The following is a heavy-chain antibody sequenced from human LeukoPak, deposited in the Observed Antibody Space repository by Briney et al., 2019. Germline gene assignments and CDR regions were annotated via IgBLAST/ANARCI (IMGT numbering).Heavy chain of an antibody. CDR1: GFTFSSYS. Sequence: GGSLRLSCAASGFTFSSYSMNWVRQTPGKGLEWVSSISGSTTFIYYSDSVKGRFTISRDNAKNSLYLQMNSLRAEDTAVYYCARGGLRIAAAVWGQGTLVTVSS. D-gene: IGHD6-13*01. CDR3: ARGGLRIAAAV. V-gene: IGHV3-21*01. CDR2: ISGSTTFI. J-gene: IGHJ4*02.